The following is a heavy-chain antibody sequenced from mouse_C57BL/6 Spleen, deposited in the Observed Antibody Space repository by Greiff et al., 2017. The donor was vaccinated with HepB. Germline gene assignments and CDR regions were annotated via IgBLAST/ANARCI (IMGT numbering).Heavy chain of an antibody. CDR1: GFTFSSYA. D-gene: IGHD2-3*01. V-gene: IGHV5-4*01. CDR2: ISDGGSYT. CDR3: ARDTDGYRDY. J-gene: IGHJ2*01. Sequence: VQLKESGGGLVKPGGSLKLSCAASGFTFSSYAMSWVRQTPEKRLEWVATISDGGSYTYYPDNVKGRFTISRDNAKNNLYLQMSHLKSEDTAMYYCARDTDGYRDYWGQSTTLTVSS.